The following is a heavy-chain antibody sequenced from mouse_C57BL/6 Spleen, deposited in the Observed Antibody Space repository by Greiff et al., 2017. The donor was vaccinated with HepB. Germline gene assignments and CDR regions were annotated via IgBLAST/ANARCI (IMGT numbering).Heavy chain of an antibody. CDR2: ISSGSSTI. V-gene: IGHV5-17*01. D-gene: IGHD1-1*01. CDR3: ARIVTTVVAPMDY. Sequence: EVKVVESGGGLVKPGGSLKLSCAASGFTFSDYGMHWVRQAPEKGLEWVAYISSGSSTIYYADTVKGRFTISRDNAKKTLFLQMTSLRSEDTAMYYCARIVTTVVAPMDYWGQGTSVTVSS. J-gene: IGHJ4*01. CDR1: GFTFSDYG.